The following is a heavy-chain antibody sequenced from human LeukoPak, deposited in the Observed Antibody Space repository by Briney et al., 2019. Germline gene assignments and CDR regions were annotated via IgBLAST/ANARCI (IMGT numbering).Heavy chain of an antibody. Sequence: GGSLRLSCAASGFTFSSYGMHWVRQAPGKGLEWVAVIWYDGSNKYYADSVKGRFTISRDNSKNTLYLQMNSLRAEDTAVYYCAREESFGELPHFDYWGQGTLVTVSS. CDR2: IWYDGSNK. CDR3: AREESFGELPHFDY. D-gene: IGHD3-10*01. V-gene: IGHV3-33*01. CDR1: GFTFSSYG. J-gene: IGHJ4*02.